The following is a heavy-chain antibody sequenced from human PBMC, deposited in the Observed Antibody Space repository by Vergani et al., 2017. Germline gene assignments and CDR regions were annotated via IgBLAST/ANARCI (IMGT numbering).Heavy chain of an antibody. J-gene: IGHJ5*02. CDR3: AKDLPSGTYGGDWLAP. CDR1: GFSFSSYG. Sequence: QVQLVESGGGVVQPGKSLRLSCAAYGFSFSSYGMHWVRQAPGKGLEWVAVISYDGSNKYYADSVKGRFTISRDTSKNTLYLQMNSLSAEDTAVYYCAKDLPSGTYGGDWLAPWGQGTLVTVSS. D-gene: IGHD4-23*01. CDR2: ISYDGSNK. V-gene: IGHV3-30*18.